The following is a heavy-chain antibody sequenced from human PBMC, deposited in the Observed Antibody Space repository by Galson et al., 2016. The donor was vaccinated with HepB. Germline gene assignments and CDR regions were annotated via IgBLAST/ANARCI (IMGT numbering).Heavy chain of an antibody. V-gene: IGHV3-23*01. CDR3: AKSPWYDSSGYYYFDY. D-gene: IGHD3-22*01. Sequence: SLRLSCAASGFTFRSYDMSWVRQAPGAGLEWISGISGSGGSTFYADHVKGRFTISRDKSKNTLYLQMNSLRAEDTAVYHCAKSPWYDSSGYYYFDYWGQGTLVTVSS. CDR2: ISGSGGST. J-gene: IGHJ4*02. CDR1: GFTFRSYD.